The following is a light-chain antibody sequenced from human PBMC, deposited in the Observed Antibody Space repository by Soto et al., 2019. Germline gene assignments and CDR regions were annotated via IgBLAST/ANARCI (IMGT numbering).Light chain of an antibody. Sequence: QAVVTQPPSTSGTPGQGVTISCSGSSSNIGNNYVFWYQQLPGTAPKLLIFSNHHRPSGVPDRFSASKSGTSASLAIRGLRSDDEADYYCAAWDDSLNGYVFGTGTKVTVL. J-gene: IGLJ1*01. CDR2: SNH. CDR1: SSNIGNNY. V-gene: IGLV1-47*02. CDR3: AAWDDSLNGYV.